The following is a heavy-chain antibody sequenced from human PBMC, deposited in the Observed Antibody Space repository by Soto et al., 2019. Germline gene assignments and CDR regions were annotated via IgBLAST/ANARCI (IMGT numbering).Heavy chain of an antibody. CDR1: GFTFSNYG. D-gene: IGHD1-7*01. CDR2: ISYDGSKT. CDR3: AKVANFRDDYYFGMDV. Sequence: QVQLVESGGGVVQPGRSLRLSCAASGFTFSNYGMHWVRQAPGKGLEWVAIISYDGSKTYYADSVKGRFTISRDNSMNTLYLQMNSLRAEDTAVYYCAKVANFRDDYYFGMDVWGQATTVTGSS. J-gene: IGHJ6*02. V-gene: IGHV3-30*18.